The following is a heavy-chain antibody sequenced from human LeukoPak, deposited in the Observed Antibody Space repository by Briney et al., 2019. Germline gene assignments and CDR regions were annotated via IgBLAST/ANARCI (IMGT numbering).Heavy chain of an antibody. Sequence: GGSLRLSCAASGFTFSSYSMNWVRQAPGKGLEWVSSISSSSSYIYYAGSVKGRFTISRDNAKNSLYLQMNSLRAEDTAVYYCAKDRDVAAAAYFFDYWGQGTLVTVFS. D-gene: IGHD6-13*01. J-gene: IGHJ4*02. CDR1: GFTFSSYS. V-gene: IGHV3-21*01. CDR2: ISSSSSYI. CDR3: AKDRDVAAAAYFFDY.